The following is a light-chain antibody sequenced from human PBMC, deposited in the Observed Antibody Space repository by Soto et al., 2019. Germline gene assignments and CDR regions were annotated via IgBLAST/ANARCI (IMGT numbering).Light chain of an antibody. J-gene: IGKJ2*01. CDR2: GAS. Sequence: EIVMTQSPATLSVSPGESAALSCRASQSISSELAWYQQKPGQPPRLLIYGASTRATGVPARFTGSGSGSDFPLTISGLQSEDCAVYYCQQGENWPLTFGQGTRLEI. CDR1: QSISSE. V-gene: IGKV3-15*01. CDR3: QQGENWPLT.